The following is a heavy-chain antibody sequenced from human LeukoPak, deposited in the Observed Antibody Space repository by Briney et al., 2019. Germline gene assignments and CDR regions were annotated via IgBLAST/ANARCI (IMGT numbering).Heavy chain of an antibody. CDR2: IYYSGST. CDR1: GGSFSGYY. CDR3: ARHSEKVDSSGFDY. D-gene: IGHD3-22*01. Sequence: PSETLSLTCAVYGGSFSGYYWIWIRQPPGKGLEWIGTIYYSGSTYYNPSLKSRVTISVDTSKNQFSLKVSSVTAADTAVYYCARHSEKVDSSGFDYWGQGTLVTVSS. V-gene: IGHV4-34*01. J-gene: IGHJ4*02.